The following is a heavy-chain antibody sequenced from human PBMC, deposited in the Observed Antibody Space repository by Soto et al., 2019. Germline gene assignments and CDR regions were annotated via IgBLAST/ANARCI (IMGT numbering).Heavy chain of an antibody. Sequence: QVQLVQSGAEVKKPGSSVKVSCKASGGTFSSYATSWVRQAPGQGLEWMGGIIPIFGTANYAQKFQGRVTITADESTSTAYMELSSLRSEDTAVYYCARVGCSSTSCYYYYYGMDVWGQGTTVTVSS. J-gene: IGHJ6*02. V-gene: IGHV1-69*01. CDR2: IIPIFGTA. CDR1: GGTFSSYA. D-gene: IGHD2-2*01. CDR3: ARVGCSSTSCYYYYYGMDV.